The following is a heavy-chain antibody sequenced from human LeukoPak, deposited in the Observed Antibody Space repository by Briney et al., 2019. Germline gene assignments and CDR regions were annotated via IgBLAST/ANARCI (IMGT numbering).Heavy chain of an antibody. J-gene: IGHJ2*01. Sequence: GGSLRLSCAASGFTLSTYAMSWVRQTPGKGLEWVAATSSSDAGTYHADSVRGRFTISRDNSKNTLYLQMNSLRAEDTAVYYCARDGLAAATLHWCFDLWGRGTLVTVSS. CDR1: GFTLSTYA. CDR2: TSSSDAGT. V-gene: IGHV3-23*01. CDR3: ARDGLAAATLHWCFDL. D-gene: IGHD2-15*01.